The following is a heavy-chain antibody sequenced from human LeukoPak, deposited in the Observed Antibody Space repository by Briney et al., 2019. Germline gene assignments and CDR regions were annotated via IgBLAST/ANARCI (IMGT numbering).Heavy chain of an antibody. V-gene: IGHV4-61*01. J-gene: IGHJ2*01. D-gene: IGHD2-15*01. CDR2: IYYSGST. CDR3: ARVDVVVVAATPHWYFDL. CDR1: GYSISSGYY. Sequence: SETLSLTCTVSGYSISSGYYWGWIRQPPGKGLEWIGYIYYSGSTNYNPSLKSRVTISVDTSKNQFSLKLSSVTAADTAVYYCARVDVVVVAATPHWYFDLWGRGTLVTVSS.